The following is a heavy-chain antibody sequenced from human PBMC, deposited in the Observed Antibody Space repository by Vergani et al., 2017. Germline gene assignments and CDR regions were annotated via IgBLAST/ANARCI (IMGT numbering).Heavy chain of an antibody. J-gene: IGHJ4*02. CDR3: AKDVAATGSYFDY. V-gene: IGHV3-30*18. CDR2: ISYDGSNK. D-gene: IGHD2-15*01. Sequence: VQLVESGGGVVRPGGSLRLSCAASGFTFSSYGMHWVRQAPGKGLEWVAVISYDGSNKYYADSVKGRFTISRDNSKNTLYLQMNSLRAEDTAVYYCAKDVAATGSYFDYWGQGTLVTVSS. CDR1: GFTFSSYG.